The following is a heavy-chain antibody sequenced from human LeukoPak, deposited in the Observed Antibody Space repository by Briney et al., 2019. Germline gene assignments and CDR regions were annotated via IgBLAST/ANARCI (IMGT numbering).Heavy chain of an antibody. J-gene: IGHJ4*02. CDR3: AREGSGIVVVVAATSRVFDY. V-gene: IGHV3-30-3*01. CDR2: ISYDGSNK. Sequence: PGGSLRLSCAASGFTFSSYAMHWVRQAPGKGLEWVAVISYDGSNKYYADSVKGRFTISRDNYKNTLYLQMNSLRAEDTAVYYCAREGSGIVVVVAATSRVFDYWGQGTLVTVSS. CDR1: GFTFSSYA. D-gene: IGHD2-15*01.